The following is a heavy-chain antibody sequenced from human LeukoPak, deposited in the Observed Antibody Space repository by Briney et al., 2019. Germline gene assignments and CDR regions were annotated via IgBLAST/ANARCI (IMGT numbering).Heavy chain of an antibody. J-gene: IGHJ4*02. CDR2: INSDGSST. CDR1: GFTFSSYW. Sequence: PGGSLRLSCAASGFTFSSYWMHWARQAPGKGLVWVSRINSDGSSTSYAGSVKGRFTISRDNAKNTLYLQMNSLRAEDTAVYYCARDLALGYCSGGSCYDVPLGYWGQGTLVTVSS. D-gene: IGHD2-15*01. V-gene: IGHV3-74*01. CDR3: ARDLALGYCSGGSCYDVPLGY.